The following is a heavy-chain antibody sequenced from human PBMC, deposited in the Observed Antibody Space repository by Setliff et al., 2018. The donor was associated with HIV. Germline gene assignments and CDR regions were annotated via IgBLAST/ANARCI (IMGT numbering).Heavy chain of an antibody. CDR3: ARHMPRVRGVTYFDS. V-gene: IGHV4-39*01. CDR2: FHYGGST. D-gene: IGHD3-10*01. J-gene: IGHJ4*02. CDR1: DSITYKTSY. Sequence: SETLSLTCTADSITYKTSYWGWIRQPPGKGLEWIGSFHYGGSTFYNPSLKGRVTTSVDTSNSQFSLTLTYVTAADTATYYCARHMPRVRGVTYFDSWGQGILVTVSS.